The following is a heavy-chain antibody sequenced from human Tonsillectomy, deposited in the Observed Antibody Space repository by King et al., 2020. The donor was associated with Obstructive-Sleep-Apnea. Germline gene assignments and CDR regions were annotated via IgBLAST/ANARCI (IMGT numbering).Heavy chain of an antibody. V-gene: IGHV3-23*04. Sequence: VQLVESGGGLVQPGGSLRLSCAASGFTFSSFVMNWVRQAPGKGLEWGSGISGSADSKYYGDAVKGRFTNSRDNSKNTLYLPMNSLRAEDTALYYCARSYDFWSGPHDWGQGTLVTVSS. J-gene: IGHJ4*02. D-gene: IGHD3-3*01. CDR3: ARSYDFWSGPHD. CDR1: GFTFSSFV. CDR2: ISGSADSK.